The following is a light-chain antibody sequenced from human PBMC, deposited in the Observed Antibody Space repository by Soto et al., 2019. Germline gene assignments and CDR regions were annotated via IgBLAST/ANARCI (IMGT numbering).Light chain of an antibody. J-gene: IGKJ1*01. CDR3: QQYNSYWT. CDR1: QSISSW. CDR2: DAS. Sequence: DIQMTQSPSTPSASVGDRVTITCRASQSISSWLVWYQQKPGKAPKFLIYDASSLESGVPSRFSGSGSGTEFTLTISSLQPDDFAAYYCQQYNSYWTFGQGTKVEIK. V-gene: IGKV1-5*01.